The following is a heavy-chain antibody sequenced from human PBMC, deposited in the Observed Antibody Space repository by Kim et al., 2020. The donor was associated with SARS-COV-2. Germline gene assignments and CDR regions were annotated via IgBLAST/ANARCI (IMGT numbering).Heavy chain of an antibody. V-gene: IGHV2-5*02. CDR1: GFSLSTSGVG. CDR2: IYWDDDK. CDR3: AHSYYDFWSGYGYYGMDV. J-gene: IGHJ6*02. D-gene: IGHD3-3*01. Sequence: SGPTLVNPTQTLTLTCTFSGFSLSTSGVGVGWIRQPPGKALEWLALIYWDDDKRYSPSLKSRLTITKDTSKNQVVLTMTNMDPVDTATYYCAHSYYDFWSGYGYYGMDVWGQGTTVTVSS.